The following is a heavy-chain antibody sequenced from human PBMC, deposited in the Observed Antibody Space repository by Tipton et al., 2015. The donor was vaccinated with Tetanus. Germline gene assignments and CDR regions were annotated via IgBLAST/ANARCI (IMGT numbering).Heavy chain of an antibody. V-gene: IGHV5-51*01. Sequence: QLVQSGAEVKKPGESLKISCKGSGYSFNTYWIAWVRQMPGRGLEWMGVIWPDDSETRYSPSFQGQVTLSGDKSISTAYLQWSSLGASDTAMYYCGGHSSPSSIAARQGYWGQGTLVTVSS. CDR2: IWPDDSET. CDR1: GYSFNTYW. J-gene: IGHJ4*02. D-gene: IGHD6-25*01. CDR3: GGHSSPSSIAARQGY.